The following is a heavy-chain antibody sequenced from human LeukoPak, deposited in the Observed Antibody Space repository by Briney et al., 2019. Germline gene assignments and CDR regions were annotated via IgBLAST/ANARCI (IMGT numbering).Heavy chain of an antibody. Sequence: SETLSLTCAVYGGSFSGYYWSWIRQPPGKGLEWIGEINHSGSTNYNPSLKSRVTISVDTSKNQFSLKLSSVTAADTAVYYCAGSRSQPGFDYWGQGTLVTVSS. V-gene: IGHV4-34*01. CDR3: AGSRSQPGFDY. CDR1: GGSFSGYY. D-gene: IGHD1-26*01. J-gene: IGHJ4*02. CDR2: INHSGST.